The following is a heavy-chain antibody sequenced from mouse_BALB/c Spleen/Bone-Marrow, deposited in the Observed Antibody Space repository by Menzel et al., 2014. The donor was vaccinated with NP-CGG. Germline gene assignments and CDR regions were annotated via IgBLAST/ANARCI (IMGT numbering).Heavy chain of an antibody. Sequence: VQLQQSGPELVKPGASVKVSCKASGYAFTNYNMFWVKQSHGKSLEWIGYIDPYSGGTNYNQKFKGKATLTVDKSSSPAFMHLNSLTSEDSAVYYCARELSRAMDYWGQGTSVTVSS. CDR3: ARELSRAMDY. V-gene: IGHV1S135*01. CDR2: IDPYSGGT. D-gene: IGHD2-12*01. CDR1: GYAFTNYN. J-gene: IGHJ4*01.